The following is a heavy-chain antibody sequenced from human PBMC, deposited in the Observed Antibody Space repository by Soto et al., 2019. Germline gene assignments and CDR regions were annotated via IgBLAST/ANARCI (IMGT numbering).Heavy chain of an antibody. J-gene: IGHJ5*01. V-gene: IGHV4-30-4*01. D-gene: IGHD7-27*01. CDR3: ARGRYCLTGRCFPNWFDS. Sequence: SETLSLTCSVSGDSISNLDYFWAWIRQPPGQTLEYIGYIYKSATTYYNPSFESRVAISVDTSKGQFSLNVTSVTAADTAVYFCARGRYCLTGRCFPNWFDSWGQGALVTVSS. CDR1: GDSISNLDYF. CDR2: IYKSATT.